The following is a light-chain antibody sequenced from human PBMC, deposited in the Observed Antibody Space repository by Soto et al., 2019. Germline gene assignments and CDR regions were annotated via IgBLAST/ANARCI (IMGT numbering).Light chain of an antibody. CDR2: DAS. Sequence: EIVLTQSPATLSLSPGERATLSCRASQSVSSYLAWYQQKPGQAPRPLIYDASNRATGIPARFSGSGSGTDFTLTISSLEPEDFAVYYCQQRSNWPPITFGQGTRLGL. V-gene: IGKV3-11*01. CDR1: QSVSSY. J-gene: IGKJ5*01. CDR3: QQRSNWPPIT.